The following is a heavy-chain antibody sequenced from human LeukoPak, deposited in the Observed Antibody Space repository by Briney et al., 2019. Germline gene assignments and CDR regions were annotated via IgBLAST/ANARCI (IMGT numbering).Heavy chain of an antibody. D-gene: IGHD6-19*01. Sequence: GGSLRLSCEASGFTVSSNYMSWVRQAPGKGLEWVSVICSGGSTYYADSVKGRFTISRDNSKNTLYLQMNSLRAEDTAVYYCAGGYSSGWFPQWGQGTLITVSS. V-gene: IGHV3-53*01. CDR1: GFTVSSNY. CDR3: AGGYSSGWFPQ. J-gene: IGHJ4*02. CDR2: ICSGGST.